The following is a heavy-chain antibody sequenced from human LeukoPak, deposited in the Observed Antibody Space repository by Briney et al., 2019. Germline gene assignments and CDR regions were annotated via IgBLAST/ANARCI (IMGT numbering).Heavy chain of an antibody. CDR2: ISYDGGNE. Sequence: GGSLRLSCTPSGFIFDTYAMHWVRQAPGKGLEWVALISYDGGNENYADSVKGRFTISRDNSKNTLFLQMGSLRADDTAVYYCARDPPFSSGWSQNFFDFWGQGTPVTVSS. D-gene: IGHD6-19*01. J-gene: IGHJ4*02. V-gene: IGHV3-30*14. CDR3: ARDPPFSSGWSQNFFDF. CDR1: GFIFDTYA.